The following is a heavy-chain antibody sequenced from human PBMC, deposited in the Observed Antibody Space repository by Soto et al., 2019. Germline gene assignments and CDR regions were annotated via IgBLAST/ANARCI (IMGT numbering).Heavy chain of an antibody. Sequence: SQTLSLTCAISGDSVSSNSAAWNWIRQSPSRGLEWLGRTYYRSKWYNDYAVSVKSRITINPDTSKNQFSLQLNSVTPEDTAVYYCARGILYCSSTSCSTLYYYYGMDVWGQGTTVTVYS. J-gene: IGHJ6*02. V-gene: IGHV6-1*01. CDR3: ARGILYCSSTSCSTLYYYYGMDV. CDR2: TYYRSKWYN. D-gene: IGHD2-2*01. CDR1: GDSVSSNSAA.